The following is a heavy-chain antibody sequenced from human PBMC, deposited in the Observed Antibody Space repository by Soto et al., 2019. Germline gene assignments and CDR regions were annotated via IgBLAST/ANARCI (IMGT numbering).Heavy chain of an antibody. CDR2: IYYTGIT. CDR1: GGSVSGVDYF. D-gene: IGHD2-21*01. CDR3: AREERKGIISWFDP. V-gene: IGHV4-30-4*01. J-gene: IGHJ5*02. Sequence: SETLSLTCTVSGGSVSGVDYFWSWIRQSPGKGLEWIGYIYYTGITHLNPSLKSRLTMAVDKSKNEFSLKLTSVSAADTAVYFCAREERKGIISWFDPWGQGTPVTVSS.